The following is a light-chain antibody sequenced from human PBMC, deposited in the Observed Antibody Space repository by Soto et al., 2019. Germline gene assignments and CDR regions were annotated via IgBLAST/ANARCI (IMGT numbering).Light chain of an antibody. V-gene: IGLV2-11*01. J-gene: IGLJ1*01. Sequence: QSALTQPRSVSGSPGQSVTISCTGTSSDVGGSNYVSWYQQHPGKAPKLMIYDVSKRPSGVPDRFSGSKSGNTASLTISGLQAEDEADYYCCSYAGSYSYVFGTGTKVNVL. CDR2: DVS. CDR3: CSYAGSYSYV. CDR1: SSDVGGSNY.